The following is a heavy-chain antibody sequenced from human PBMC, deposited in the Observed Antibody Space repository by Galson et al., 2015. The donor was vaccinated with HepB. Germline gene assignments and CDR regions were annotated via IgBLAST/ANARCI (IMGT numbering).Heavy chain of an antibody. J-gene: IGHJ4*02. CDR3: ARPGVLGVATKLDY. Sequence: SVKVSCKASGGTFSSYTISWVRQAPGQGLEWMGRITPILGIANYAQKFQGRVTITADKSTSTAYMELSSLRSEDTAVYYCARPGVLGVATKLDYWGQGTLVTVSS. V-gene: IGHV1-69*02. CDR2: ITPILGIA. D-gene: IGHD5-12*01. CDR1: GGTFSSYT.